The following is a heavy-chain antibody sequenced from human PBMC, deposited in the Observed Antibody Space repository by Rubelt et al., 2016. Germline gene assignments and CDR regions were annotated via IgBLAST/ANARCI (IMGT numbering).Heavy chain of an antibody. Sequence: QVQLVQSGVEVKKPGASVKVSCKASGYTFTSYAMHWVRQAPGQRLEWMGWINAGNGNTNYAQKLQGRVPRTTDTSTSTAYMELRSLRSDDTAVYYCARAQRIRLLMVYAPTFDYWGQGTLVTVSS. D-gene: IGHD2-8*01. CDR3: ARAQRIRLLMVYAPTFDY. CDR1: GYTFTSYA. V-gene: IGHV1-3*01. J-gene: IGHJ4*02. CDR2: INAGNGNT.